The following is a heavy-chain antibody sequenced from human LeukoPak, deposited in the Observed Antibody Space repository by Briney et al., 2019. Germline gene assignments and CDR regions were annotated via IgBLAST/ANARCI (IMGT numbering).Heavy chain of an antibody. Sequence: SVKVSCKASGGTFSSYAISWVRQAPGQGLGWMGGIIPIFGTANYAQKFQGRVTITADESTSTAYMELSSLRSEDTAVYYCARLYCSGGSCYHDYWGQGTLVTVSS. CDR3: ARLYCSGGSCYHDY. D-gene: IGHD2-15*01. V-gene: IGHV1-69*01. CDR2: IIPIFGTA. CDR1: GGTFSSYA. J-gene: IGHJ4*02.